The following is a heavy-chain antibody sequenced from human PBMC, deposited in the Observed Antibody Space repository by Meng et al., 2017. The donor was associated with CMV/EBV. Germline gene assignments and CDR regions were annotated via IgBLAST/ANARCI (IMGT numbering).Heavy chain of an antibody. J-gene: IGHJ4*01. CDR3: TTTPFPAMIVA. D-gene: IGHD3-22*01. CDR1: GFTFSNGW. CDR2: IKNKTDVGTT. Sequence: GGSLRLSCAASGFTFSNGWMSWVRQAPGKGMEWVGRIKNKTDVGTTDYAAPVKDRSTISRDESKNTLYLQMNSLKTEETAVYYCTTTPFPAMIVAWGHGTMVTVSS. V-gene: IGHV3-15*01.